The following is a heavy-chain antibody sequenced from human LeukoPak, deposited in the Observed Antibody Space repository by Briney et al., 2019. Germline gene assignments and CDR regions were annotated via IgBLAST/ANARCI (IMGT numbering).Heavy chain of an antibody. CDR1: EFTLSSYS. CDR2: LSSVGGQQ. Sequence: PPGGSLRLSCSASEFTLSSYSMHWVRQAPGRGLEWAAVLSSVGGQQYYADSVKGRFTISADTSKNTLYLQMDSLRVEDTALYYCARALAGAPFDLWGRGTVVAVSS. J-gene: IGHJ2*01. D-gene: IGHD3-10*01. V-gene: IGHV3-30*04. CDR3: ARALAGAPFDL.